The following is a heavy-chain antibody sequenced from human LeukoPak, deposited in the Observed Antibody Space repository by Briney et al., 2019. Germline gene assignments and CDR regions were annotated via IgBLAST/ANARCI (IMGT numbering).Heavy chain of an antibody. CDR1: GGSFSGYY. CDR3: ARGYSSSWFANYFDY. D-gene: IGHD6-13*01. J-gene: IGHJ4*02. CDR2: INHSGST. Sequence: PSETLSLTCAVYGGSFSGYYWSWIRQPPGKGLEWIGEINHSGSTNYNPSLKSRVTISVDTSKNQFSLKLSSATAADTAVYYCARGYSSSWFANYFDYWGQGTLVTVSS. V-gene: IGHV4-34*01.